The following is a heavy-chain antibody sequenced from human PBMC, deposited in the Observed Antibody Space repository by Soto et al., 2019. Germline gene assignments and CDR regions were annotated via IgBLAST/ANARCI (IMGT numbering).Heavy chain of an antibody. CDR3: ARVQCGGDCFSGVAY. D-gene: IGHD2-21*02. J-gene: IGHJ4*02. V-gene: IGHV1-2*04. CDR2: INPNSGGK. CDR1: GDTFTGYY. Sequence: QVQLVQSGAEVKKPGASVKVSCKDSGDTFTGYYMHWVRQAPGQGLERMGWINPNSGGKNYEQQFQGWVTMNRDTSIRTAYMELSRLSSDATAVYYCARVQCGGDCFSGVAYWGQGTLVNVSS.